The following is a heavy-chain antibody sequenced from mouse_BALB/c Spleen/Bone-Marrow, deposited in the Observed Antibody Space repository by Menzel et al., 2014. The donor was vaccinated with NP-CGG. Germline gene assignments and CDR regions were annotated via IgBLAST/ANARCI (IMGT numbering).Heavy chain of an antibody. CDR2: IHPGRGGT. V-gene: IGHV1-15*01. J-gene: IGHJ3*01. Sequence: VQLQQSGAELVRPGASVKLSCKALGYTLTDYDMHWVKQTPVHGLEWIGAIHPGRGGTALNQKFKGKAKLTADKSSSTDYMEIRRQKSEDSDVYNCTREGLRGGGFAYGGQGTLVNVAA. CDR1: GYTLTDYD. D-gene: IGHD2-4*01. CDR3: TREGLRGGGFAY.